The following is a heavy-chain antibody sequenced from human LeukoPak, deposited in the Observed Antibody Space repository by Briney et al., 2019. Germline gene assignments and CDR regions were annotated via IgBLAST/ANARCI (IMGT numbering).Heavy chain of an antibody. V-gene: IGHV4-59*08. CDR2: IYYSGSS. Sequence: SETLSLTCTVSGGSISSYYWSWLRQPPGKGLEWIGYIYYSGSSNYNPSLKSRVTISVDTSKNQFSLKLSSVTAADTAVYYCASLSEAYYYGMDVWGQGTTVTVSS. J-gene: IGHJ6*02. CDR3: ASLSEAYYYGMDV. CDR1: GGSISSYY.